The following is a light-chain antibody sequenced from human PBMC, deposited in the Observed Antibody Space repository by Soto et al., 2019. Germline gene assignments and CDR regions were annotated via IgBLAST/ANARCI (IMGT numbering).Light chain of an antibody. CDR2: EVS. CDR3: SSYAGSNNVV. Sequence: QSVLTQPPSASGSPRQSVTISCTGTGSDVGAYNYVSWYQQHPGKAPKLMIYEVSKRPSGVPDRFSGSKSGNTASLTVSGLQAEDEADYYCSSYAGSNNVVFGGGTKVTVL. V-gene: IGLV2-8*01. CDR1: GSDVGAYNY. J-gene: IGLJ2*01.